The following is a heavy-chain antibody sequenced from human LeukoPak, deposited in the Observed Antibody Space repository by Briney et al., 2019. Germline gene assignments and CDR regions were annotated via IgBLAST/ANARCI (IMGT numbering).Heavy chain of an antibody. J-gene: IGHJ4*02. V-gene: IGHV4-34*01. CDR2: IDHSGST. CDR3: ARGVRIAVAAPHLNY. CDR1: GGSFSGYH. D-gene: IGHD6-19*01. Sequence: SQTLSLTCAVYGGSFSGYHWNWIRQPPGKGLEWIGEIDHSGSTNYNPSLKSRVTISVDTSKNQFSLNLSSVTAADTAVYFCARGVRIAVAAPHLNYWGQGTLVTVSS.